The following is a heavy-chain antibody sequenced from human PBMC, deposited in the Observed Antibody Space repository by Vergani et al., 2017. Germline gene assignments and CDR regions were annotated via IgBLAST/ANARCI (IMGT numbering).Heavy chain of an antibody. V-gene: IGHV3-30-3*01. D-gene: IGHD3-10*01. CDR1: GFTFSSYA. CDR3: ARDRIPTYYGSGSPRYWFDP. J-gene: IGHJ5*02. CDR2: ISYDGSNK. Sequence: QVQLVESGGGVVQPGRSLRLSCAASGFTFSSYAMHWVRQAPGKGLEGVAVISYDGSNKYYADSVKGRFTISRDNSKNTLYLQMNSLRAEDTAVYYCARDRIPTYYGSGSPRYWFDPWGQGTLVTVSS.